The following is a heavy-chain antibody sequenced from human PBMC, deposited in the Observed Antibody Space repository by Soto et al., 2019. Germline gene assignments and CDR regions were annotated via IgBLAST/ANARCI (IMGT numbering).Heavy chain of an antibody. CDR3: ARSRDRCGGDCYPVYSAFDP. D-gene: IGHD2-21*02. V-gene: IGHV1-69*04. Sequence: SSVKVSCKASGATYSPFIAYAISWLRQAPGQGLEWMGSIIPLGSSQHYAEGFQGRATISADTSTFTVSLELTDLTSDDAAVYFCARSRDRCGGDCYPVYSAFDPWGR. CDR2: IIPLGSSQ. CDR1: GATYSPFIAYA. J-gene: IGHJ2*01.